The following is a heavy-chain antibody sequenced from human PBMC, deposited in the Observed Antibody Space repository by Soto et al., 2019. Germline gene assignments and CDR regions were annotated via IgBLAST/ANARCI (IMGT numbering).Heavy chain of an antibody. J-gene: IGHJ3*01. D-gene: IGHD4-17*01. Sequence: EVQRLESGGCLVQPGGSLRLSCAASGFTFSSYAMSWFRQATGKGVEWVSAISGSGGSTYYEDSVKGRFTLSRYNSKNTLYLQINSLRAEDPAVYSCETHYGDIDAFDLWVQGRMVIVS. V-gene: IGHV3-23*01. CDR1: GFTFSSYA. CDR2: ISGSGGST. CDR3: ETHYGDIDAFDL.